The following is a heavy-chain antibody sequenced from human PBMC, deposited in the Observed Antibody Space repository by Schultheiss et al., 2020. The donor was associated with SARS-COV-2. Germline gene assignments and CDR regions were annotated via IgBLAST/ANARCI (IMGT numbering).Heavy chain of an antibody. D-gene: IGHD3-3*01. CDR2: ISYDGSNK. CDR1: GFTFSSFA. V-gene: IGHV3-30-3*01. Sequence: GGSLRLSCAASGFTFSSFAMHWVRQAPGKGLEWVAVISYDGSNKYYAASVKGRFTISRDDSKNTLYLQMNSLKTEDTAVYYCTTGTDYDFWSGYQDYYYYGMDVWGQGTTVTVSS. J-gene: IGHJ6*02. CDR3: TTGTDYDFWSGYQDYYYYGMDV.